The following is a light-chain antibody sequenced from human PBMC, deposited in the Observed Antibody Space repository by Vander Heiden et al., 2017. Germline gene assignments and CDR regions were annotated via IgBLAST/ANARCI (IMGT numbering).Light chain of an antibody. J-gene: IGKJ1*01. CDR1: QSVGSN. V-gene: IGKV3-15*01. Sequence: EVVMTQPPATLAVSPEERATLSCRASQSVGSNLLWYQRKPGQAPRLLISSASTRVTGIPARFSGSGSGTEFTLTISSLQSEDFAVYYCQQYNNWPWTFGQGTKVEIK. CDR3: QQYNNWPWT. CDR2: SAS.